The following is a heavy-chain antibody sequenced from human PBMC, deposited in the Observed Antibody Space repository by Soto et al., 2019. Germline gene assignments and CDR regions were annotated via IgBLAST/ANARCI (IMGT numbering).Heavy chain of an antibody. CDR2: ISAYNGNR. Sequence: QGQLLQSGDEVKTPGASVRVSCRASGYPFTSYGISWVRQAPGQGLEWVAWISAYNGNRDIAQKFQGRVTMTLETSTGTAHMELGDLTSADTAVYYCARGRIVASIHDAFEIWGQGTNFTVSS. V-gene: IGHV1-18*01. CDR1: GYPFTSYG. CDR3: ARGRIVASIHDAFEI. J-gene: IGHJ3*02. D-gene: IGHD5-12*01.